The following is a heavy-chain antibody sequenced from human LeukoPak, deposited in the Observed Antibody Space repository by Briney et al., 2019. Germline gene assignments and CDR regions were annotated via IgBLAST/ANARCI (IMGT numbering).Heavy chain of an antibody. CDR2: ISYDGSNT. Sequence: GRSLRLSCAASGFTFSTYAMHWVRQTPGKGLEWVAVISYDGSNTYYADSVKGRFTISRGNSKNTLYLQMNSLRAEDMAVYYCARDLMGDGSGWTSDYWGQGTLVTVSS. V-gene: IGHV3-30-3*01. D-gene: IGHD6-19*01. J-gene: IGHJ4*02. CDR3: ARDLMGDGSGWTSDY. CDR1: GFTFSTYA.